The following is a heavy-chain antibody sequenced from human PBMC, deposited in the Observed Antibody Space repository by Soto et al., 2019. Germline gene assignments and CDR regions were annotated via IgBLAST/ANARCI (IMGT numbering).Heavy chain of an antibody. CDR1: GYTFTSYA. Sequence: ASVKVSCKASGYTFTSYAMHWVRQAHGQRLEWMGWINAGNGNTKYSQKFQGRVTITRDTSASTAYMELSSLRSEDTAVYYCARDLAGARDFHFDYWGQGTLVTVSS. CDR2: INAGNGNT. J-gene: IGHJ4*02. CDR3: ARDLAGARDFHFDY. V-gene: IGHV1-3*01. D-gene: IGHD6-13*01.